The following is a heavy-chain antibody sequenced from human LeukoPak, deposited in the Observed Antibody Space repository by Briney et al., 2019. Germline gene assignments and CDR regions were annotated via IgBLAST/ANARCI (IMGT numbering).Heavy chain of an antibody. Sequence: ASVKVSCKASGYTFTSYDINWVRQAPGQGLEWMGIINPSGGSTSYAQKFQGRVTMTRDTSTSTVYMELSSLRSEDTAVYYCARDRGIQLWLFDYWGQGTLVTVSS. D-gene: IGHD5-18*01. J-gene: IGHJ4*02. V-gene: IGHV1-46*01. CDR3: ARDRGIQLWLFDY. CDR1: GYTFTSYD. CDR2: INPSGGST.